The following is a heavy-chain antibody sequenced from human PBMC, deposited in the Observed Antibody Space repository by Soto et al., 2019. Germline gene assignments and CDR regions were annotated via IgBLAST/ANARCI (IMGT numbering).Heavy chain of an antibody. V-gene: IGHV4-39*01. CDR3: ARQCRGVTCHWFVP. D-gene: IGHD2-8*01. Sequence: QLQLQESGPGLVKPSETLSLTCTVSSGSISSTIYSWDWIRQPPGKGLEWIGSIFYSGSTYYNPSLKCRVTISVDTSKNQFSLTLPAVTAADTAVYYCARQCRGVTCHWFVPWGQGTLVTVSS. CDR1: SGSISSTIYS. CDR2: IFYSGST. J-gene: IGHJ5*02.